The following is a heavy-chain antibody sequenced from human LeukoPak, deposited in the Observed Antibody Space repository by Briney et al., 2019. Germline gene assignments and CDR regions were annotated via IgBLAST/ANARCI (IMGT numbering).Heavy chain of an antibody. J-gene: IGHJ5*02. Sequence: PGRSLRLSCVASGFTFDDYAMHWVRQAPGKGLEWVSGISWNSGSIGYADSVKGRFTISRDNAKNSLYLQMNSLRAEDTALYYCAKDKTEDYADYRPWFDPWGQGTLVTVSS. V-gene: IGHV3-9*01. CDR1: GFTFDDYA. CDR2: ISWNSGSI. CDR3: AKDKTEDYADYRPWFDP. D-gene: IGHD4-17*01.